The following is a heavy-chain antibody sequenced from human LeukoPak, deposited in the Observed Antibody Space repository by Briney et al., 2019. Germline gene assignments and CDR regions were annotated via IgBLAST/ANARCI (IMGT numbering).Heavy chain of an antibody. CDR1: GFTFNNYL. CDR3: AKELGASYSSSNPRGID. J-gene: IGHJ4*02. V-gene: IGHV3-30*02. Sequence: PGRSLRLSCAASGFTFNNYLMHWVRQAPGKGLEWVAFIRYDGSNKYYADSVKGRFTISRDNSKNTLYLQMNSLRAEDTAVYYCAKELGASYSSSNPRGIDWGQGTLVTVSS. CDR2: IRYDGSNK. D-gene: IGHD6-6*01.